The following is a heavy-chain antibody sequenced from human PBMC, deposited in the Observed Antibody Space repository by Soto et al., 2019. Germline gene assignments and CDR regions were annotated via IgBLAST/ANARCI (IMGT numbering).Heavy chain of an antibody. D-gene: IGHD6-19*01. Sequence: SETLSLTCTVSGASVSSGTYYWSWIRQPPGKGLEWIGYIYYSGITLYNPSLKSRVTLSGDTSKNQFSLRLSSVTAADTAVYFCARDPGVGAVADDYYYGMDVWGQGTKVTLS. CDR2: IYYSGIT. CDR3: ARDPGVGAVADDYYYGMDV. J-gene: IGHJ6*02. V-gene: IGHV4-61*01. CDR1: GASVSSGTYY.